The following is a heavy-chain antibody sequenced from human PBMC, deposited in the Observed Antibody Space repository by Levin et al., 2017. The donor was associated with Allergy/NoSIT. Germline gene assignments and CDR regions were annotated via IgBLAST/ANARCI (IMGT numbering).Heavy chain of an antibody. CDR3: ARQAHGDY. Sequence: GGSLRLSCAASGFSFSSYSLNWVRQAPGKGLEWVSFIISSSGAIYYADSVKGRFTVSRDKAKNSLYLQMNSLRVEDTAVYYCARQAHGDYWGKGTLVTVSS. J-gene: IGHJ4*02. CDR2: IISSSGAI. CDR1: GFSFSSYS. V-gene: IGHV3-48*01.